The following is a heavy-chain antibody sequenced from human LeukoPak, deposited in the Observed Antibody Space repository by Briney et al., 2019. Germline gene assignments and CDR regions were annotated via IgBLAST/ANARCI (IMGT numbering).Heavy chain of an antibody. V-gene: IGHV3-7*01. CDR1: GFTFSGHW. J-gene: IGHJ4*02. CDR3: ARDRGSSGWYEFDY. CDR2: IKQDGSEK. Sequence: GGSLRLSCAASGFTFSGHWMSWVRQAPGKGLEWVANIKQDGSEKYYVDSVKGRFTISRDNAKNSLYLQMNSLRAEDTAVYYCARDRGSSGWYEFDYWGQGTLVTVSS. D-gene: IGHD6-19*01.